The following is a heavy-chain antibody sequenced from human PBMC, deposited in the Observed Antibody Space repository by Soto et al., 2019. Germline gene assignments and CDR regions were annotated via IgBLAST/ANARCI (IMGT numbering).Heavy chain of an antibody. J-gene: IGHJ4*02. V-gene: IGHV3-30*18. Sequence: GGSLRLSCAASGFTFDTYGMHWVRQAPGKGLEWVAVISYDGSNRYYADSVKGRFTISRDNSKNTLYLQMNSLRSEDTAVYYSAKDHILAAAPDYWGQGTLVTVSS. D-gene: IGHD3-3*02. CDR3: AKDHILAAAPDY. CDR1: GFTFDTYG. CDR2: ISYDGSNR.